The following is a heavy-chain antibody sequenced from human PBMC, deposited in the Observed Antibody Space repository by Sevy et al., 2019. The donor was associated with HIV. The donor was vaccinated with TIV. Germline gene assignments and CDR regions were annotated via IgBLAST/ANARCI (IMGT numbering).Heavy chain of an antibody. D-gene: IGHD5-18*01. Sequence: GGSLRLSCAASGFTFSSYGMHWVRQAPGKGLEGVAFIRYDGNNKYYADSVKGRFTISRDNSKNTLYLQMNSLRAEDTAVYYCAKEYSYGYYFDYWGQGTLVTVSS. CDR1: GFTFSSYG. CDR3: AKEYSYGYYFDY. CDR2: IRYDGNNK. V-gene: IGHV3-30*02. J-gene: IGHJ4*02.